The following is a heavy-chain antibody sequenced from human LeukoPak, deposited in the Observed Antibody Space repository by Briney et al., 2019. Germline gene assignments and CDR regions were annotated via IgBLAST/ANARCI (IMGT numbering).Heavy chain of an antibody. J-gene: IGHJ4*02. V-gene: IGHV4-59*12. D-gene: IGHD5-12*01. Sequence: KPSETLSLTCTVSGDSLDSYYWGWVPQPPGEGRGWIGYIYYRGTTSYNPFLKSRVTISVDTSKNQFSLKLNSVTAADTAVYYCARLPRYGGYDHFDYWGQGILVIVSS. CDR1: GDSLDSYY. CDR3: ARLPRYGGYDHFDY. CDR2: IYYRGTT.